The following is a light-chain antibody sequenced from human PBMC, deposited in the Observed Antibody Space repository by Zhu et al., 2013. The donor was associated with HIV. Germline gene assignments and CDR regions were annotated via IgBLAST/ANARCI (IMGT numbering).Light chain of an antibody. CDR2: GAS. Sequence: IVMTQSPATVSVSPGESATLSCRASQNIRNNLAWYQQKPGQAPRLLIYGASTRATGIPARFSGSGSGTEFTLTISSLQSEDFAVYYCQQYVNSPFSFGQGTNLEIK. V-gene: IGKV3-15*01. CDR3: QQYVNSPFS. J-gene: IGKJ2*03. CDR1: QNIRNN.